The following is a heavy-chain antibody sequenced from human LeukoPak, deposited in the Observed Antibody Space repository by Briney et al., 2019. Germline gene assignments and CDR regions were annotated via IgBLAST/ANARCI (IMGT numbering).Heavy chain of an antibody. D-gene: IGHD3-10*01. J-gene: IGHJ4*02. CDR3: AKTRYGGSGNPYFFDY. CDR2: IYSGGST. Sequence: PGGSLRLSCAASGFTVSSNYMSWIRQAPGKGLEWVSVIYSGGSTYYADSVKGRFTISRDNSKNTLYLQMNSLRAEDTALYYCAKTRYGGSGNPYFFDYWGQGTLVTVSS. V-gene: IGHV3-53*01. CDR1: GFTVSSNY.